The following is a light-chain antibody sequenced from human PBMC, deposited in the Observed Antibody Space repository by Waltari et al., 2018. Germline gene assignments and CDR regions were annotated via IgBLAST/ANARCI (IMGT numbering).Light chain of an antibody. CDR3: QRYDDYPPT. CDR2: KAS. J-gene: IGKJ4*01. CDR1: QSISHW. V-gene: IGKV1-5*03. Sequence: DLPMTQSPSTLSASVGDRVTITCRASQSISHWLAWYQQKPGNAPKLLISKASSLEKEVPSRFSGSGSGTEFTLTITNLQPDDFATFYCQRYDDYPPTFGGGTKVEIK.